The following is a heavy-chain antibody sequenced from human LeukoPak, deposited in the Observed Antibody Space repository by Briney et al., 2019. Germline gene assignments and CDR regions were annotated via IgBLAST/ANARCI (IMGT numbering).Heavy chain of an antibody. CDR2: IYSSGTA. J-gene: IGHJ4*02. V-gene: IGHV4-4*07. D-gene: IGHD5-12*01. Sequence: PSETLSLTCTVSGGSISGYFWTWTRQPAGKELEWIGRIYSSGTAYYNPSLESRVTISLDTFNNQFSLKVTSVTAADTAVYYCARGTEKTRISGYYSFDHWGRGLLVTVSS. CDR1: GGSISGYF. CDR3: ARGTEKTRISGYYSFDH.